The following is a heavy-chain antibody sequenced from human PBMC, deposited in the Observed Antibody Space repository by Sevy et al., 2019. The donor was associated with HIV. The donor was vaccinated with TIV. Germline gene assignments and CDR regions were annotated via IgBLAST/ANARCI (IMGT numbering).Heavy chain of an antibody. V-gene: IGHV3-21*01. CDR2: ISSTSSHI. J-gene: IGHJ3*02. CDR3: ARDRGTTVVTRASDI. D-gene: IGHD4-17*01. Sequence: GGSLRLSCAASGFTFRSYSMNWVRQAPGKGLEWVSSISSTSSHIYYADSVKGRFTISRDNAKNSLYLQMNSLRAEDTAVYYCARDRGTTVVTRASDIWGQGTMVTVSS. CDR1: GFTFRSYS.